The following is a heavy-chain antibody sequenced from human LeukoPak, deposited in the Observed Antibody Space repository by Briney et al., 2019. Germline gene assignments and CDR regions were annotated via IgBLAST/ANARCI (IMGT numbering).Heavy chain of an antibody. Sequence: SETLSLNCAVSGYSLRSGYYWGCIPPPPGKALEEIGSIYHSGSTYYNQSLKSRVTISVATSKNQFSLKLSSVTAADTAVYYCARKTGGLYGGAFDIWGQGTMVTVSS. V-gene: IGHV4-38-2*01. D-gene: IGHD3-10*01. CDR2: IYHSGST. J-gene: IGHJ3*02. CDR3: ARKTGGLYGGAFDI. CDR1: GYSLRSGYY.